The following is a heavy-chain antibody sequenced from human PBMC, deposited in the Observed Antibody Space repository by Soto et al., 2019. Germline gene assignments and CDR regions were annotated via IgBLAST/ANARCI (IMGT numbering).Heavy chain of an antibody. CDR1: GYSFTSYW. CDR2: IYPGDSDT. D-gene: IGHD6-13*01. V-gene: IGHV5-51*01. CDR3: ARRFDGLHSRSWYSTPLHYCHY. Sequence: GESLKISCKGSGYSFTSYWIGWVRQMPGKGLEWLGIIYPGDSDTRYSPSFQGQVTISADKSISTAYLQRSSLKASDTAMYYCARRFDGLHSRSWYSTPLHYCHYWGKVTLGAVCS. J-gene: IGHJ4*02.